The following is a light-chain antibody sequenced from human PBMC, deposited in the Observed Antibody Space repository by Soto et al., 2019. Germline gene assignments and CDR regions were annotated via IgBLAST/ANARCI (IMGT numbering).Light chain of an antibody. V-gene: IGLV2-8*01. J-gene: IGLJ1*01. CDR1: SSDIGGYKY. Sequence: QSVLTQPPSASGSPGQSVTISCTGTSSDIGGYKYVSWYQQHPGKAPKLMIYEVSERPSGVPDRFSGSKSGNTASLTVSGLQAEDEADYYRSSYAGSPLYVFGTGTKLTVL. CDR2: EVS. CDR3: SSYAGSPLYV.